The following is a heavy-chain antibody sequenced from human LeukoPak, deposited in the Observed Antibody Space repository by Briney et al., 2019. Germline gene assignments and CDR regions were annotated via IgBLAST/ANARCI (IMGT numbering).Heavy chain of an antibody. V-gene: IGHV3-23*01. J-gene: IGHJ4*02. CDR3: AKGYYYDISRYFIADY. CDR1: GFTFSSYA. D-gene: IGHD3-22*01. CDR2: ISGSGGST. Sequence: GGSLRLSCAASGFTFSSYAMSWVRQAPGKGLEWVSTISGSGGSTYYADSVKGRFTISRDNSKNTLYLQMNSLRAEDTAVYYCAKGYYYDISRYFIADYWGQGTLVTVSS.